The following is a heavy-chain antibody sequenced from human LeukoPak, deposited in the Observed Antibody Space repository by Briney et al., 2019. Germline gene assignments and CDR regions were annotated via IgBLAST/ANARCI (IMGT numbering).Heavy chain of an antibody. CDR2: ISSSSSYT. CDR3: ARDIWDDYYGSGSYYSFDY. Sequence: KHGESLKISCAASGFTFSDYYMSWIRQAPGKGLEWVSYISSSSSYTNYADSVKGRFTISRDNAKNSLYLQMNSLRAEDTAVYYCARDIWDDYYGSGSYYSFDYWGQGTLVTVSS. V-gene: IGHV3-11*06. J-gene: IGHJ4*02. CDR1: GFTFSDYY. D-gene: IGHD3-10*01.